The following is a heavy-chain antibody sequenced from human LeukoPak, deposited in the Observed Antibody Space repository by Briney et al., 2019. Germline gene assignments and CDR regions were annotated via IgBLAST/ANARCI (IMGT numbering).Heavy chain of an antibody. CDR1: GGSITNFRDF. CDR2: VYYSGSA. V-gene: IGHV4-39*02. J-gene: IGHJ4*02. CDR3: AIDKNWNYGLDY. Sequence: SETLSLTCTVSGGSITNFRDFWGWVRQAPGKRLEWIGHVYYSGSAYYHPSLKSRATILVDMSKNQFSLKLTAVTATDTAVYYCAIDKNWNYGLDYWGQGTLVTVSS. D-gene: IGHD1-7*01.